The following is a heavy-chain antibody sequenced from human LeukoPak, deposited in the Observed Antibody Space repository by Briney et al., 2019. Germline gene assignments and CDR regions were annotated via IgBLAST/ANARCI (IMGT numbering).Heavy chain of an antibody. CDR1: GYSISSTNW. CDR2: IYYSGST. J-gene: IGHJ5*02. V-gene: IGHV4-28*01. Sequence: KSSETLSLTCAVSGYSISSTNWWGWIRQPPGKGLEWIGYIYYSGSTYYNPSLKSRVTMSVDTSKNQFSLNLSSVTAVDTAVYYCARISSGWNWFDPWGQGTLVTVSS. CDR3: ARISSGWNWFDP. D-gene: IGHD6-19*01.